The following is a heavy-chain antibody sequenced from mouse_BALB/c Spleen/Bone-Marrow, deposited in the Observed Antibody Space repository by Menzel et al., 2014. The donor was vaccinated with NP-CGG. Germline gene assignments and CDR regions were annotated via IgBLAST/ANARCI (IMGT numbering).Heavy chain of an antibody. CDR2: TNPSTGYT. D-gene: IGHD2-2*01. CDR3: ARERYAGYYFDY. J-gene: IGHJ2*01. CDR1: GYTFTSYW. V-gene: IGHV1-7*01. Sequence: QVQLQQSGAELAKPGASVKMSCKASGYTFTSYWMHWVKQRPGQGLEWIGYTNPSTGYTEYNQKFKDKATLTADKSSGTAYMQLSSLTSEDSAVYYCARERYAGYYFDYWGQGTTLTVSS.